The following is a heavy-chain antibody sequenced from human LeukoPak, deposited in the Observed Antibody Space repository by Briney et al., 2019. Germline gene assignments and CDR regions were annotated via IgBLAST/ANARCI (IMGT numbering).Heavy chain of an antibody. D-gene: IGHD3-16*02. Sequence: ASVKVSCKASGYTFTSYGISWVRQAPGQGLEWMGWISAYNGNTNYAQKLQGRVTMTTDTSTSTAYMELRSLRSDDTAVYYCASYVLVNDYVWGSYRPNWFDPWGQGTLVTVSS. J-gene: IGHJ5*02. CDR2: ISAYNGNT. CDR3: ASYVLVNDYVWGSYRPNWFDP. CDR1: GYTFTSYG. V-gene: IGHV1-18*01.